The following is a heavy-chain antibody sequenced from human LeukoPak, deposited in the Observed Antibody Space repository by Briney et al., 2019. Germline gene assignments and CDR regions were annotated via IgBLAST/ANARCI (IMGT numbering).Heavy chain of an antibody. CDR1: GIPFSRYG. Sequence: PGGSLRLSCAVSGIPFSRYGMHWVRQAPGKGLEWVAVIWTDGSNRYYAESVKGRFTISRDNSKNTLYLQMNSLSAEDTAVYYCVSHNNWDLLVHAFDFWGQGTMVTVSP. CDR2: IWTDGSNR. CDR3: VSHNNWDLLVHAFDF. D-gene: IGHD1-1*01. J-gene: IGHJ3*01. V-gene: IGHV3-33*01.